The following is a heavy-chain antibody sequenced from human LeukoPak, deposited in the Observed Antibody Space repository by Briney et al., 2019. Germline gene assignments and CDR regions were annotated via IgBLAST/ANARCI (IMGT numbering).Heavy chain of an antibody. J-gene: IGHJ4*02. D-gene: IGHD3-9*01. CDR1: GFTVSSTY. CDR3: ARGRTYEILTGNPENYFDY. CDR2: IYSGGNA. V-gene: IGHV3-53*01. Sequence: GGSLILSCAVSGFTVSSTYMSWVRQAPGKGLEWVSVIYSGGNAFYADSVKGRFLISRDNPKNTLYLQMNSLRAEDTAVYYCARGRTYEILTGNPENYFDYWGQGALVTVSS.